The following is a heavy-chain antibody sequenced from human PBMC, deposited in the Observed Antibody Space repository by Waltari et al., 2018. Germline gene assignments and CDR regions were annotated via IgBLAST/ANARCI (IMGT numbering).Heavy chain of an antibody. Sequence: QVQLQESGPGLVKPSETLSLTCAVSGYSISSGYYWGWIRQPPGKGLEWIGSIYLSGSTYSNPSLKSRVTISVDTSKNQFSLKLSSVTAADTAVYYCARDTYCGGDCRYNWFDPWGQGTLVTVSS. CDR3: ARDTYCGGDCRYNWFDP. J-gene: IGHJ5*02. CDR1: GYSISSGYY. D-gene: IGHD2-21*01. V-gene: IGHV4-38-2*02. CDR2: IYLSGST.